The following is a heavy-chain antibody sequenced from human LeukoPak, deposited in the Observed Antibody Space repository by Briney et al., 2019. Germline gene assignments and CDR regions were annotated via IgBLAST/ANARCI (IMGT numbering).Heavy chain of an antibody. Sequence: GGSLRLSCAASGFTLSTYWMSWVRQAPGKGLEWVANIKQDGSRKYYVDSVKGRFTVSRDNSKNSLYLQMSSLTAADTAVYYCAKDRSIGTYYTFDHWGQGTLVTVSS. V-gene: IGHV3-7*03. CDR1: GFTLSTYW. J-gene: IGHJ4*02. CDR3: AKDRSIGTYYTFDH. CDR2: IKQDGSRK. D-gene: IGHD1-26*01.